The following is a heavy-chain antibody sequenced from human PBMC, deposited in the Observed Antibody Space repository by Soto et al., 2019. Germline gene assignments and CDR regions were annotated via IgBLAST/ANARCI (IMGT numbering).Heavy chain of an antibody. D-gene: IGHD6-19*01. Sequence: EVQLVESGGGLVQPGGSLRLSCAASGFTFSSYDMHWARQATGNGLEWVSAFGTAGDPYYPGSLKGRFTISRENAKNSLYLQMNSLRAGDTAVYYCARGVAGTKGWYFDLWGRGTLVTVSS. V-gene: IGHV3-13*05. CDR1: GFTFSSYD. CDR2: FGTAGDP. CDR3: ARGVAGTKGWYFDL. J-gene: IGHJ2*01.